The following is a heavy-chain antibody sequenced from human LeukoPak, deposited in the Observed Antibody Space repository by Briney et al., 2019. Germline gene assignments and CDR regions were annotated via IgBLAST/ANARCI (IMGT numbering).Heavy chain of an antibody. D-gene: IGHD2-21*01. J-gene: IGHJ4*02. CDR1: GGSISRYY. V-gene: IGHV4-59*01. CDR2: IYYSGST. CDR3: ASQMRCGVDCFDY. Sequence: PSETLSLTCTVSGGSISRYYWSWLRQPPGKGLEWIGYIYYSGSTNYNPSLKSRVPLSVGTSKNQFSLKLSSVTAADTAVYFFASQMRCGVDCFDYWGQGTLVTVSS.